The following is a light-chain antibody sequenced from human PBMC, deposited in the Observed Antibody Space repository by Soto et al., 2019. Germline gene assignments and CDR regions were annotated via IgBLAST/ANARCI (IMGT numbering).Light chain of an antibody. CDR3: QKYNRTPRT. CDR2: EAS. V-gene: IGKV1-27*01. Sequence: DFQMTQSPSPLSASVGDRVTITCRASQDISDHLAWYQHKPGKVPKLLIYEASTLQSGVPSRFSGGGSGTDFTLTISSLQPEDAATYYCQKYNRTPRTFGQGTKVELK. CDR1: QDISDH. J-gene: IGKJ1*01.